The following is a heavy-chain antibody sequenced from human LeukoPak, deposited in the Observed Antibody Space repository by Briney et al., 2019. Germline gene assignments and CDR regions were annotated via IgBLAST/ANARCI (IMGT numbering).Heavy chain of an antibody. CDR1: GGSISSYY. J-gene: IGHJ3*02. D-gene: IGHD5-24*01. Sequence: SETLSLTCTVSGGSISSYYWSWIRQPPGKGLEWIGYIYYSGSTNYNPSLKSRVTISVDTSKNQFSLKLSSVTAADTAVYYCARGLRDGYNPDAFDIWGQGTMVTVSS. CDR2: IYYSGST. V-gene: IGHV4-59*12. CDR3: ARGLRDGYNPDAFDI.